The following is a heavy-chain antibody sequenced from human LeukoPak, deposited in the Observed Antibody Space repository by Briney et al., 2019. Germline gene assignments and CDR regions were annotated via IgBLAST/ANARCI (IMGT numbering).Heavy chain of an antibody. CDR1: GGSISSYY. CDR3: ARENYYDSSGYSYDY. D-gene: IGHD3-22*01. J-gene: IGHJ4*02. Sequence: SETLSLTCIVSGGSISSYYWSWIRQPPGKGLEWIGYIYYSGSTNYNPSLKSRVTISVDTSKKQFSLKLSSVTAADTAVYYCARENYYDSSGYSYDYWGQGTLVTVSS. CDR2: IYYSGST. V-gene: IGHV4-59*12.